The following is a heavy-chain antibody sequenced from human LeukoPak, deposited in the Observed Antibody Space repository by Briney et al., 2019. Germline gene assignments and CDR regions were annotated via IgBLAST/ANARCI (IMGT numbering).Heavy chain of an antibody. CDR2: INPSGGST. CDR3: ARAVLLWFGERKRYNEAFDM. D-gene: IGHD3-10*01. V-gene: IGHV1-46*01. Sequence: ASVKVSCKASGYTFTSYYMHWVRQAPGQGLEWMGIINPSGGSTSYAQKFQGRVTITADKSTSTAYMELSSLRSEDTAVYYCARAVLLWFGERKRYNEAFDMGGQGTMVTVSS. J-gene: IGHJ3*02. CDR1: GYTFTSYY.